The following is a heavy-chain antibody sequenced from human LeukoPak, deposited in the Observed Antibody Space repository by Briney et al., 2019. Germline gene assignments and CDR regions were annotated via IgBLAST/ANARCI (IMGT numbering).Heavy chain of an antibody. CDR1: GGSISSYY. V-gene: IGHV4-59*01. Sequence: SETLSLTCTVSGGSISSYYWSWIRQPPGKGLEWIGYIYYSGSTNYNPSLESRVTISVDTSKNQFSLKLSSVTAADTAVYYCARDKAVAGTGWFDPWGQGTLVTVSS. D-gene: IGHD6-19*01. CDR3: ARDKAVAGTGWFDP. CDR2: IYYSGST. J-gene: IGHJ5*02.